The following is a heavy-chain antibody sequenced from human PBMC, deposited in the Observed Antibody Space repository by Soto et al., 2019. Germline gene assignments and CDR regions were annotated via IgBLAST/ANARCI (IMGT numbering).Heavy chain of an antibody. V-gene: IGHV1-69*05. Sequence: SVKVSCKASGGTFSSYAINWVRQAPGQGLEWMGGIIRIFGTPDYAQKFQGRVTMTTDISTSTAYMELRSLRSDDTAVYYCATRSPAFDYWGQGTLVTVSS. CDR2: IIRIFGTP. CDR3: ATRSPAFDY. J-gene: IGHJ4*02. CDR1: GGTFSSYA.